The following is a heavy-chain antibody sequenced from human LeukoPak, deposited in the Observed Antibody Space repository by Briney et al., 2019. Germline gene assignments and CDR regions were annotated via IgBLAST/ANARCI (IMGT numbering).Heavy chain of an antibody. Sequence: GGSLRLSCAASGFTFSSYSMNWVRQTPGKGLEWVSSISGSSSSIYYADSVKGRFTISRDNAKNSLYLQMNSLRAEDTAVYYCARGPGSGRNYNWFDPWGQGTLVTVSS. CDR1: GFTFSSYS. V-gene: IGHV3-21*01. J-gene: IGHJ5*02. CDR2: ISGSSSSI. D-gene: IGHD3-10*01. CDR3: ARGPGSGRNYNWFDP.